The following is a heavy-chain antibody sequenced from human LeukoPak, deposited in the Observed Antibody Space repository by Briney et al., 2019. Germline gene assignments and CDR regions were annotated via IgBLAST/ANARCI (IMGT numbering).Heavy chain of an antibody. CDR3: ARERLELLPLDY. V-gene: IGHV3-11*01. CDR1: GFTFSDYY. Sequence: GGSLRLSCAASGFTFSDYYMSWIRQAPGKWLEWVSYISSSGSTIYYADSVKGRFTISRDNAKNSLYLQMNSLRAEDTAVYYCARERLELLPLDYWGQGTLVTVSS. J-gene: IGHJ4*02. D-gene: IGHD1-7*01. CDR2: ISSSGSTI.